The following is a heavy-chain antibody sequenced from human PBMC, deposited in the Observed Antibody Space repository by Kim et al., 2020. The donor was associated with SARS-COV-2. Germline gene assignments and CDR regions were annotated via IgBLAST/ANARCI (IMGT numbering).Heavy chain of an antibody. Sequence: SETLSLTCAVYGGSFSGYYWSWICQPPGKGLEWIGEINHSGSTNYNPSLKSRVTISVDTSKNQFSLKLSSVTAADTAVYYCARGEYDSSGYYFNWFDPWGQGTRVTVSS. CDR3: ARGEYDSSGYYFNWFDP. CDR1: GGSFSGYY. D-gene: IGHD3-22*01. J-gene: IGHJ5*02. CDR2: INHSGST. V-gene: IGHV4-34*01.